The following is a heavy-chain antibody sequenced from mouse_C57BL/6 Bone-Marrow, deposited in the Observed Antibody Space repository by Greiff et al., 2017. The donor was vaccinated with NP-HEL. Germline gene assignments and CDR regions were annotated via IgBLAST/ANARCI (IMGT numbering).Heavy chain of an antibody. V-gene: IGHV1-50*01. J-gene: IGHJ2*01. Sequence: QVQLKQPGAELVKPGASVKLSCKASGYTFTSYWMQWVKQRPGQGLEWIGEIDPSDSYTNYNQKFKGKATLTVDTSSSTAYMQLSSLTSEDSAVYYCARSWGLRRGPHFDYWGQGTTLTVSS. CDR3: ARSWGLRRGPHFDY. CDR2: IDPSDSYT. D-gene: IGHD2-4*01. CDR1: GYTFTSYW.